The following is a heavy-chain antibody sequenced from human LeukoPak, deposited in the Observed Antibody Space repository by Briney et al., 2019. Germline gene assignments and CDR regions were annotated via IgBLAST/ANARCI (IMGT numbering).Heavy chain of an antibody. J-gene: IGHJ4*02. CDR3: AGVAVAGPVEFDY. Sequence: GLPLPISCTGPGHSSPSDWIGWVRQMPGKGLGWLGIIYPGDSDTRYSPYLPGQVTISADKSISTAYLQWSSLKASDTVMYYCAGVAVAGPVEFDYWGEGTLVTVSS. CDR1: GHSSPSDW. D-gene: IGHD6-19*01. CDR2: IYPGDSDT. V-gene: IGHV5-51*01.